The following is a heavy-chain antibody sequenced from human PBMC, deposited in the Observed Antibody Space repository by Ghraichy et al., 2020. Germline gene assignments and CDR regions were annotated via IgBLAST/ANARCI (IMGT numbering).Heavy chain of an antibody. V-gene: IGHV3-23*01. CDR2: ISASGGNT. CDR1: GLTFQLYA. D-gene: IGHD1-1*01. J-gene: IGHJ6*02. Sequence: GGSLRLSCTASGLTFQLYAMNWVRQPRGKSLEWVSTISASGGNTFYTDSVRGRFTISRDNSKKTVFLQMDGLRAEDSAVYYCAKGGTTATSPPLPRYYFQYGMDVWGRGTTVTVSS. CDR3: AKGGTTATSPPLPRYYFQYGMDV.